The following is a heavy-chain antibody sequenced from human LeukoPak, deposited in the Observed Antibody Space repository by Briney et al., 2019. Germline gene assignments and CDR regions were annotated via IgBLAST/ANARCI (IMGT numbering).Heavy chain of an antibody. CDR2: INSDGSRT. V-gene: IGHV3-74*01. CDR3: ARPETQYSSGLDGFDI. J-gene: IGHJ3*02. Sequence: PGGSLRLSCAASGFTFSTYWMHWVRQAPGKGLVWVSRINSDGSRTTYADSVKGRFTISRDNAKNTLYLQMNRLRTEDRAVCYCARPETQYSSGLDGFDIWGQGTMVTVSS. CDR1: GFTFSTYW. D-gene: IGHD6-19*01.